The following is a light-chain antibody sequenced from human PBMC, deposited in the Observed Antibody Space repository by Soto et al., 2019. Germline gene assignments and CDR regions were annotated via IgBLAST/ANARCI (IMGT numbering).Light chain of an antibody. CDR3: ETWYSNTHKV. J-gene: IGLJ3*02. CDR1: SGHSTYI. Sequence: QAVATQSSSAYASLGSSVKLTCILSSGHSTYIIAWHQQQPGKAPRFLMTLDRSGSYNRGSGVPDRFSGSSSGADRYLTIANLQFEDEGDYYCETWYSNTHKVFGGGTKVTVL. CDR2: LDRSGSY. V-gene: IGLV4-60*02.